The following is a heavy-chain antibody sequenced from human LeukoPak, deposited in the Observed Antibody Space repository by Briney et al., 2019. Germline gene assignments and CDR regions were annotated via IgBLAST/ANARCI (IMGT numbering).Heavy chain of an antibody. D-gene: IGHD1-26*01. V-gene: IGHV1-58*02. CDR1: GFTFTSSA. CDR2: IVVGSGNT. CDR3: ARGGHIVGATTAAFDI. J-gene: IGHJ3*02. Sequence: SVKVSCKASGFTFTSSAMQWVRQARGQRLEWIGWIVVGSGNTNYAQKFQERVTITRDMSTSTAYMELSSLRSEDTAVYYCARGGHIVGATTAAFDIWGQGTMVTVSS.